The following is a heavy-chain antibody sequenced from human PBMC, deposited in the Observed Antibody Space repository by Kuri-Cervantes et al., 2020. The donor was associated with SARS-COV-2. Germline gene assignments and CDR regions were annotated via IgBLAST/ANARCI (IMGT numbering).Heavy chain of an antibody. V-gene: IGHV4-34*01. CDR2: INHSGST. J-gene: IGHJ6*02. CDR3: ARGGGNEDYYYGMDV. CDR1: GGSFSGYY. Sequence: SETLSLTCAVYGGSFSGYYWSWIRQPPGKGLEWIGEINHSGSTNYNPSLKSRVTISVDTSKNQFSLKLSSVTAADTAVYYCARGGGNEDYYYGMDVWGQGNTVTVSS. D-gene: IGHD4-23*01.